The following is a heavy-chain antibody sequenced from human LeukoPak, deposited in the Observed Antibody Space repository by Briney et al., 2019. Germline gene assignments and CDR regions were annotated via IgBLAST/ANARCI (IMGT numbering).Heavy chain of an antibody. D-gene: IGHD3-3*01. CDR3: ARGRSIFGVVSYYFDN. J-gene: IGHJ4*02. V-gene: IGHV4-59*01. CDR2: IYFGST. CDR1: GGSISPYY. Sequence: PSETLSLTCTVSGGSISPYYWTWIRQPPGKGLEWIGYIYFGSTKYSPSLESRVTISVDRSRNQLSLNLSSLSEADTAVYFCARGRSIFGVVSYYFDNWGQGTLVTVSS.